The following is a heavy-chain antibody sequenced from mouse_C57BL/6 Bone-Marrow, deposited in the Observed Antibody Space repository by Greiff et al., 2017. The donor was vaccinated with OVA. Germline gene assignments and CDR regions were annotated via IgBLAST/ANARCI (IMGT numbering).Heavy chain of an antibody. J-gene: IGHJ3*01. CDR2: ISNLAYSI. D-gene: IGHD1-1*01. Sequence: EVQLVESGGGLVQPGGSLKLSCAASGFTFSDYGMAWVRQAPRKGPEWVAFISNLAYSIYYADTVTGRFTISRENAKNTLYLEMSSLRSEDTAMYYCARVYYYGGFAYGGQGPVVTVSA. V-gene: IGHV5-15*01. CDR3: ARVYYYGGFAY. CDR1: GFTFSDYG.